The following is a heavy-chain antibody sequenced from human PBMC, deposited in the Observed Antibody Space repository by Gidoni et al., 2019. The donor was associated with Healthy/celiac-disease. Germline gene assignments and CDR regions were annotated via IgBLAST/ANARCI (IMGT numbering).Heavy chain of an antibody. CDR2: ITYDGSNK. CDR3: AKDPSSGYGGLGGAVGEYFDY. V-gene: IGHV3-30*18. CDR1: GFTFSSYG. D-gene: IGHD5-12*01. J-gene: IGHJ4*02. Sequence: QVQLVESGGGVVQPGRSLRLSCAASGFTFSSYGMHWVRQAPGKGLGLVAVITYDGSNKYYADSVKGRFTISRDNSKNTLYLQMNSLRAEDTAVYYCAKDPSSGYGGLGGAVGEYFDYWGQGTLVTVSS.